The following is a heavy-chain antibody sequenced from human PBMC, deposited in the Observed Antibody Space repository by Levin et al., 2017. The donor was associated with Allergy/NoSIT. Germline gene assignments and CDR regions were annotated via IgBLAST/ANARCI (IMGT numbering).Heavy chain of an antibody. V-gene: IGHV3-7*01. J-gene: IGHJ6*02. D-gene: IGHD6-13*01. CDR2: IKQDGSEK. CDR3: ARDRESSRSWYSPDYYYYYGMDV. Sequence: GGSLRLSCAASGFTFSSYWMSWVRQAPGKGLEWVANIKQDGSEKYYVDSVKGRFTISRDNAKNSLYLQMNSLRAEDTAVYYCARDRESSRSWYSPDYYYYYGMDVWGQGTTVTVSS. CDR1: GFTFSSYW.